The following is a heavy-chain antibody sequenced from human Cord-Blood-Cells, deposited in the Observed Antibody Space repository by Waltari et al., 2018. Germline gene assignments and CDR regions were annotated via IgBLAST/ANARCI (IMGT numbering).Heavy chain of an antibody. J-gene: IGHJ4*02. Sequence: EVQLVQSGAEVKKPGESLKISCKGSGYSFTSYWIGWVRQMPGKGLGWMRIIYPCDSDTRYSPSFQGQVTISADKSISTAYLQWSSLKASDTAMYYCARQVSSPNYGDLTHFDYWGQGTLVTVSS. CDR2: IYPCDSDT. CDR1: GYSFTSYW. CDR3: ARQVSSPNYGDLTHFDY. D-gene: IGHD4-17*01. V-gene: IGHV5-51*01.